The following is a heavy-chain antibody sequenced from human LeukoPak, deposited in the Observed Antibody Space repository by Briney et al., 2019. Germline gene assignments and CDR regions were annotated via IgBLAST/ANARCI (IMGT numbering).Heavy chain of an antibody. CDR3: AKIRQFYGDFDY. D-gene: IGHD4-17*01. J-gene: IGHJ4*02. V-gene: IGHV3-23*01. CDR2: ISGSGGST. CDR1: RFTFSSYA. Sequence: PGGSLRLSCAASRFTFSSYAVSWVGQARGKGLEWVSAISGSGGSTYYADSVKGRFTISRDNSKNTLYLQMNSLRAEDTAVYYCAKIRQFYGDFDYWGQGTLVTVSS.